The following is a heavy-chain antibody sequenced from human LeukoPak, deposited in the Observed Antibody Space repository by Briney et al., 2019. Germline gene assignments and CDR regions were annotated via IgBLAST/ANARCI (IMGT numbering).Heavy chain of an antibody. D-gene: IGHD2-2*01. CDR1: GYSFTSYW. Sequence: GESLKISCKGSGYSFTSYWIGWVRQMPGKGLEWMGIIYPGGSDTRYSPSFQGQVTISADKSISTAYLQWSSLKASDTAMYYCARQVVPAAIRGHNWFDPWGQGTLVTVSS. V-gene: IGHV5-51*01. CDR3: ARQVVPAAIRGHNWFDP. J-gene: IGHJ5*02. CDR2: IYPGGSDT.